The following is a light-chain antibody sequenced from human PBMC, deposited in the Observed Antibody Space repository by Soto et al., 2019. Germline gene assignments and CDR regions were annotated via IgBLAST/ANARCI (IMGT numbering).Light chain of an antibody. J-gene: IGKJ4*01. CDR1: PSISSSY. V-gene: IGKV3-20*01. Sequence: EIVLTQPPGTLSLSPGERATLSCRASPSISSSYLAWYQQKPGQAPRLLIYGTSSRATGIPDRFSGSESGTDFTLTISRLEPEDFAVYYCQQCGSSPPTFGGGTLVEIK. CDR3: QQCGSSPPT. CDR2: GTS.